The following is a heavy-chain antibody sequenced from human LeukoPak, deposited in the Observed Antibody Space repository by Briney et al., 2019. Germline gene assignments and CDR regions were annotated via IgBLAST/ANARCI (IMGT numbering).Heavy chain of an antibody. D-gene: IGHD4-11*01. CDR1: GGSISSYY. Sequence: SETLSLTCTVSGGSISSYYWSWIRQPPGKGLEWIGYIYYSGSTYYNPSLKSRVTISVDTSKNQFSLKLSSVTAADTAVYYCARDAHVTTLFENWFDPWGQGTLVTVSS. J-gene: IGHJ5*02. CDR2: IYYSGST. V-gene: IGHV4-59*12. CDR3: ARDAHVTTLFENWFDP.